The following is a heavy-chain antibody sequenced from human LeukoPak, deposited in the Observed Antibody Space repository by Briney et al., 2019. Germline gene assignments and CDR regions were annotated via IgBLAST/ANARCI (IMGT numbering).Heavy chain of an antibody. CDR1: GFSFSSYS. J-gene: IGHJ4*02. CDR3: ARVLVGAHFDY. V-gene: IGHV3-21*01. D-gene: IGHD1-26*01. Sequence: GGSLRLSCAASGFSFSSYSMSWVRQAPGKGLEWVSSISSSNNYIYYADSVKGRFTISRDNAKNSLYLQMNSLRAEDTAVYYCARVLVGAHFDYWGQGTLVTVSS. CDR2: ISSSNNYI.